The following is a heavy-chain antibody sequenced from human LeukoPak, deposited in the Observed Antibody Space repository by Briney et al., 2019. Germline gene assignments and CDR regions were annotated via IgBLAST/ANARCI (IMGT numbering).Heavy chain of an antibody. V-gene: IGHV4-39*01. D-gene: IGHD3-10*01. CDR3: ASWGDYGSGSPRP. Sequence: SETLSLTCTVSGGSISSSSYYWGWIRQPPGKGLEWIGSIYYSGSTYYNPSLKSRVTLSVDTSKNQFSLKLSSVTAADTAVYYCASWGDYGSGSPRPWGQGTLVTVSS. J-gene: IGHJ5*02. CDR1: GGSISSSSYY. CDR2: IYYSGST.